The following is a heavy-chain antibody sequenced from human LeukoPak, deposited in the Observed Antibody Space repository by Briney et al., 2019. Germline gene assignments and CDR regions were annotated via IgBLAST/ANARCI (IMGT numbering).Heavy chain of an antibody. CDR2: IYYSGST. CDR1: GGSISSYY. Sequence: KSSETLSLTCTVSGGSISSYYWSWIRQPPGKGLEWIGYIYYSGSTNYNPSLKSRVTISVDTSKNQFSLKLSSVTAADTAVYYCARLTAYYYMDVWGKGTTVTVSS. CDR3: ARLTAYYYMDV. D-gene: IGHD5-18*01. J-gene: IGHJ6*03. V-gene: IGHV4-59*01.